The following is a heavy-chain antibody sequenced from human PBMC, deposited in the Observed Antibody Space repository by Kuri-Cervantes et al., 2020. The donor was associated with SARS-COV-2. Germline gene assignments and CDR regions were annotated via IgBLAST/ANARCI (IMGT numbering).Heavy chain of an antibody. CDR2: IYHSGST. CDR1: GGSISNYY. V-gene: IGHV4-59*04. D-gene: IGHD6-13*01. CDR3: ARLEPGGSSWYEEGSGFDY. Sequence: SETLSLTCTVSGGSISNYYWSWIRQPPGKGLEWIGSIYHSGSTYYNPSLRSRVTISVDTSKNQFSLKLSSMTAADTAVYYCARLEPGGSSWYEEGSGFDYCGQGTLVTVSS. J-gene: IGHJ4*02.